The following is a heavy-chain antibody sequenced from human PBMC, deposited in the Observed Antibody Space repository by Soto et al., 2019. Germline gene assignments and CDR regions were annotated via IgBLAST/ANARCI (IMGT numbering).Heavy chain of an antibody. D-gene: IGHD2-15*01. J-gene: IGHJ6*02. CDR3: AGDGQAVTSGGRVV. Sequence: QVQLVQCGAEVKKPGASVKVSCKASGYTFTSYGISWVRQAPGQGPEWMGWISAYNGNTNYAPKLQGRVSKTTDTTTSTADRELASLRSDDLAGYYCAGDGQAVTSGGRVVRGQATTVTVSS. CDR1: GYTFTSYG. V-gene: IGHV1-18*03. CDR2: ISAYNGNT.